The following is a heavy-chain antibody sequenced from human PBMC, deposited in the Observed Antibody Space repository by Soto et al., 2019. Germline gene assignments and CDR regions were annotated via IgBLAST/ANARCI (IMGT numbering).Heavy chain of an antibody. CDR1: GFTFSSYS. Sequence: EVQLVESGGGLVKPGGSLRLSCAASGFTFSSYSMNWVRQAPGKGLEWVSSISSSSSYIYYADSVKGRFTISSDNAKNSLYLQMNSLRAEDTAVYYCARDAVYSSGWYYFDYWGQGTLVTVSS. CDR2: ISSSSSYI. CDR3: ARDAVYSSGWYYFDY. J-gene: IGHJ4*02. V-gene: IGHV3-21*01. D-gene: IGHD6-19*01.